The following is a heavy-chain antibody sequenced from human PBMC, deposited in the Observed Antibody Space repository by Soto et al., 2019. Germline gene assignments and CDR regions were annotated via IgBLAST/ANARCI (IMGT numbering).Heavy chain of an antibody. J-gene: IGHJ4*02. CDR3: ARSGEWLLWEFDY. Sequence: SETLSLTCTVSGGSISSSSYYWGWIRQPPGKGLEWIGSIYYSGSTYYNPSLKSRVTISVDTSKNQFSLKLSSVTAADTAVYYCARSGEWLLWEFDYWGQGTLVTVSS. V-gene: IGHV4-39*01. CDR1: GGSISSSSYY. CDR2: IYYSGST. D-gene: IGHD3-3*01.